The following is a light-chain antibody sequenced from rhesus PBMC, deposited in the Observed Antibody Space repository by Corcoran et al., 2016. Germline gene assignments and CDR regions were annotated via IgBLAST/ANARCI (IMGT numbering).Light chain of an antibody. V-gene: IGKV1S14*01. CDR1: LDVRSF. CDR2: YAS. J-gene: IGKJ1*01. Sequence: DIQMTQSPSSLSASVGDTITITCRASLDVRSFLAWYQQQPGKAPRPLIHYASNLETGVPSRFSGSGSGTDFSLTIRSLQPEDFATYYCQQHNTSPWTFGQGTKVEIK. CDR3: QQHNTSPWT.